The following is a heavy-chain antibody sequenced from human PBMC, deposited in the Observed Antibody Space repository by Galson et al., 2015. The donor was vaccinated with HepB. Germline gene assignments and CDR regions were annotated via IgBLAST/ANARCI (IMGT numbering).Heavy chain of an antibody. CDR3: AKAIPDYYGSGSLYYYYGMDV. D-gene: IGHD3-10*01. CDR2: ISWNSGSI. V-gene: IGHV3-9*01. CDR1: GFTFDDYA. Sequence: SLRLSCAASGFTFDDYAMHWVRQAPGKGLEWVSGISWNSGSIGYADSVKGRFTISRDNAKNSLYLQMNSLRAEDTALYYCAKAIPDYYGSGSLYYYYGMDVWGQGTTVTVSS. J-gene: IGHJ6*02.